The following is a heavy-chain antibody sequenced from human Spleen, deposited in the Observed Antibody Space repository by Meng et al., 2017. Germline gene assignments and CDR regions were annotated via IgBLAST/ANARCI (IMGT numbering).Heavy chain of an antibody. Sequence: VQLQQWGDGLLRPPETLSLTCVVSGGSFSDYYWSWIRQPPGKGLEWIGEINHSGSTNYNPSLESRATISVDTSQNNLSLKLSSVTAADSAVYYCARGPTTMAHDFDYWGQGTLVTVSS. CDR3: ARGPTTMAHDFDY. V-gene: IGHV4-34*01. CDR1: GGSFSDYY. D-gene: IGHD4-11*01. CDR2: INHSGST. J-gene: IGHJ4*02.